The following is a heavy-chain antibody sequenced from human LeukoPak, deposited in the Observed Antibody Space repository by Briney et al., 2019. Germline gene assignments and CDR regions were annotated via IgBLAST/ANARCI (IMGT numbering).Heavy chain of an antibody. CDR2: INHSRST. J-gene: IGHJ5*02. CDR3: ARDSHSSSWFEYLFDFDP. Sequence: SETLSLTCAVSGGSFSGYFWSWIRQTPGKGLEWIGEINHSRSTNYNPSLKSRVTISVDTSKNQFSLKLSSVTAADTAVYYCARDSHSSSWFEYLFDFDPWGQGTLVTVSS. D-gene: IGHD6-13*01. V-gene: IGHV4-34*01. CDR1: GGSFSGYF.